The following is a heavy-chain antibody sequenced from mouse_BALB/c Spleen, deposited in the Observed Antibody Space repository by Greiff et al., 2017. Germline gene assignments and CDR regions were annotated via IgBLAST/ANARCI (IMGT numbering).Heavy chain of an antibody. J-gene: IGHJ1*01. CDR2: IYPGSGST. CDR3: TRSGYYALWYFDV. D-gene: IGHD2-3*01. V-gene: IGHV1S22*01. Sequence: LQQPGSELVRPGASVKLSCKASGYTFTSYWMHWVKQRHGQGLEWIGNIYPGSGSTNYDEKFKSKGTLNVDTSSSTAYMHLSSLTSEDSAVYYCTRSGYYALWYFDVWGAGTTVTVSS. CDR1: GYTFTSYW.